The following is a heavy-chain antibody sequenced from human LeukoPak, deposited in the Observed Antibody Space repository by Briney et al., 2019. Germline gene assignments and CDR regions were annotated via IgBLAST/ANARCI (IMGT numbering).Heavy chain of an antibody. CDR1: GYTFTGYY. V-gene: IGHV1-2*02. J-gene: IGHJ4*02. Sequence: ASVKVSCKASGYTFTGYYTHWVRQAPGQGLEWMGWINPNSGGTNYAQKFQGRVTMTRDTSISTAYMELSSLISNDTAVYYCARAVTTYYFDYWGQGTLVTVSS. CDR2: INPNSGGT. D-gene: IGHD2/OR15-2a*01. CDR3: ARAVTTYYFDY.